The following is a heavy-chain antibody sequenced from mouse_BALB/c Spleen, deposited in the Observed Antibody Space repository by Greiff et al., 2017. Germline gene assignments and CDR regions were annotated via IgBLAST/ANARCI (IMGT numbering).Heavy chain of an antibody. CDR2: ILPGSGST. CDR1: GYTFSSYW. D-gene: IGHD3-3*01. CDR3: ARGGTAMDY. Sequence: VQLQQSGAELMKPGASVKISCTATGYTFSSYWIEWVKQRPGHGLEWIGEILPGSGSTNYNEKFKGKATFTADTSSNTAYMQLSSLTSEDSAVYYCARGGTAMDYWGQGTSVTVSS. V-gene: IGHV1-9*01. J-gene: IGHJ4*01.